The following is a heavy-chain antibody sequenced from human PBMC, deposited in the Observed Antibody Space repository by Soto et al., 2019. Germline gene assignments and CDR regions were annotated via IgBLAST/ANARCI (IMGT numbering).Heavy chain of an antibody. V-gene: IGHV3-30-3*01. Sequence: PGGSLRLSCAASGFTFSSYAMHWVRQAPGKGLEWVAVISYDGSNKYYADSVKGRFTISRDNAKNTLYLQMNSLRAEDTAVYYCARGGLRFLEWLSYYFDYWGQGTLVTVSS. CDR2: ISYDGSNK. CDR1: GFTFSSYA. CDR3: ARGGLRFLEWLSYYFDY. D-gene: IGHD3-3*01. J-gene: IGHJ4*02.